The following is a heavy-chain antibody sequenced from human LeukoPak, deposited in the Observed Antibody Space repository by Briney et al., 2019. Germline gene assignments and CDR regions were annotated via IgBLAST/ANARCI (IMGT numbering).Heavy chain of an antibody. Sequence: LRLSCAASGFTFSSYAMSWIRQPPGKGLEWIGEINHSGSTNYNPSLKSRVTISVDTSKNQFSLKLSSVTAADTAVYYCARDLSGSIDYWGQGTLVTVSS. CDR3: ARDLSGSIDY. CDR1: GFTFSSYA. D-gene: IGHD5-12*01. V-gene: IGHV4-34*09. CDR2: INHSGST. J-gene: IGHJ4*02.